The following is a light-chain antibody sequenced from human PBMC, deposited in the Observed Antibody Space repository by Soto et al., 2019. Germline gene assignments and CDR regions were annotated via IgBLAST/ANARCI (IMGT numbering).Light chain of an antibody. Sequence: EIVLTQSPATLSLSPGERATLSGRASQSVRSYLAWYQETPGQAPRLLIYGASSRATGIPDRFSGSGSGTDFTLTISRLEPEDFAVYYCQQYGSSPRFGPGTKVDIK. CDR3: QQYGSSPR. CDR1: QSVRSY. V-gene: IGKV3-20*01. J-gene: IGKJ3*01. CDR2: GAS.